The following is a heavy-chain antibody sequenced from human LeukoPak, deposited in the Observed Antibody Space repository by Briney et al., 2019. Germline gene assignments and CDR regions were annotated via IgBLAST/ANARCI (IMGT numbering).Heavy chain of an antibody. Sequence: GGSLRLSCAASGFTFSSYAMLWVRQAPGKGLEWVAVISYDGSNKYYADSVKGRFTISRDNSKNTLYLQMNSLRAEDTAVYYCTTAGIAVTGFDYWGQGTLVTVSS. CDR3: TTAGIAVTGFDY. D-gene: IGHD6-19*01. CDR1: GFTFSSYA. CDR2: ISYDGSNK. V-gene: IGHV3-30-3*01. J-gene: IGHJ4*02.